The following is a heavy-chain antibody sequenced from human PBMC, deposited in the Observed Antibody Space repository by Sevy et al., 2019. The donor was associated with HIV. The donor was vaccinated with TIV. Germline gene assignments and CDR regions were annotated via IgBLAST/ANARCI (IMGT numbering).Heavy chain of an antibody. Sequence: GSLRLSCAASGFSFSRYAMTWVRQAPGKGLEWVSGISGTGGSTFYADSVKDRFTISRDNSKNTLYLQMNNMRVEDTAVYYCAKEDVAVAGIFDYWGQGTLVTVSS. CDR3: AKEDVAVAGIFDY. V-gene: IGHV3-23*01. CDR1: GFSFSRYA. CDR2: ISGTGGST. J-gene: IGHJ4*02. D-gene: IGHD6-19*01.